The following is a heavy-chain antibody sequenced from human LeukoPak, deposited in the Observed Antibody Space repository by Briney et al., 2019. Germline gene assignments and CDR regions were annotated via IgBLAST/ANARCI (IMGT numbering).Heavy chain of an antibody. D-gene: IGHD2-8*01. CDR1: GFTFIRYG. J-gene: IGHJ6*03. V-gene: IGHV3-30*02. CDR3: ARGVLRSLDYFYMDV. Sequence: PGGSLRLSCTASGFTFIRYGMHWVRQAPGKGLKWVAFIRNDGTDRYYADSVQGRFTISRDSSKNTLFLQMKSLRADDTAVYYCARGVLRSLDYFYMDVWGNGTTVTVSS. CDR2: IRNDGTDR.